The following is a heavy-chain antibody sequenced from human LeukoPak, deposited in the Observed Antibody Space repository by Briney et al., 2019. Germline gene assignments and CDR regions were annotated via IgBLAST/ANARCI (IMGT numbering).Heavy chain of an antibody. CDR3: ARLYYDFPLYYFDY. Sequence: PSETLSLTCTVSGGSISSSSYSWGWIRQPPGKGLEWIGYIYHSGSTYYNPSLKSRVTISVDRSKNQFSLKLSSVTAADTAVYYCARLYYDFPLYYFDYWGQGTLVTVSS. CDR2: IYHSGST. D-gene: IGHD3-3*01. V-gene: IGHV4-30-2*01. CDR1: GGSISSSSYS. J-gene: IGHJ4*02.